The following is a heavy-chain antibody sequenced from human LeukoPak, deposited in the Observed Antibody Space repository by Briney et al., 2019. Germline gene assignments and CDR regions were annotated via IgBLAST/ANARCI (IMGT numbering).Heavy chain of an antibody. V-gene: IGHV4-30-2*01. CDR3: ASATHYRIDY. J-gene: IGHJ4*02. CDR1: GGSISSGGYS. CDR2: IYHSGST. D-gene: IGHD4-11*01. Sequence: SETLSLTCAVSGGSISSGGYSWSWIRQPPGKGLEWIGYIYHSGSTYYNPSLKSRVTMSVDKSKNQCSLNLSSVTAADTAVYYCASATHYRIDYWGQGALVIVSS.